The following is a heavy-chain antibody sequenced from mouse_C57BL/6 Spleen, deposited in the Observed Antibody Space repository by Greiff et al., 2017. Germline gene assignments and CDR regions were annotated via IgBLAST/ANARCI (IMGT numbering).Heavy chain of an antibody. Sequence: VNVVESGPELVKPGASVKISCKASGYAFSSSWMNWVKQRPGKGLEWIGRIYPGDGDTDYNGKFKGKATLTADKSSSTAYMQLSSLTSEDSAVYFCARSGYDYGAWFAYWGQGTLVTVSA. CDR1: GYAFSSSW. D-gene: IGHD2-4*01. V-gene: IGHV1-82*01. J-gene: IGHJ3*01. CDR2: IYPGDGDT. CDR3: ARSGYDYGAWFAY.